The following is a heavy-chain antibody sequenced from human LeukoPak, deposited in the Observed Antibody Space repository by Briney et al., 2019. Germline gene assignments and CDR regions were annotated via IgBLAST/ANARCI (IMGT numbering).Heavy chain of an antibody. J-gene: IGHJ4*02. CDR1: GFTLSSSG. Sequence: GGSLRLSCAASGFTLSSSGMHWVRHAPGKGLEWVVVLWSDGNTKDYSDSVKDRFTISRDNSKNTLYLQMNSLRAEDTAVYYCARDLGNSPFDFWGQGTLVTVSS. CDR2: LWSDGNTK. V-gene: IGHV3-33*01. D-gene: IGHD4-23*01. CDR3: ARDLGNSPFDF.